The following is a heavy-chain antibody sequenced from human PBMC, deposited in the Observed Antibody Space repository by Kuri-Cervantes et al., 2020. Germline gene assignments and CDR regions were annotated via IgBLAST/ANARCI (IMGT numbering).Heavy chain of an antibody. CDR3: AKRAGGDWFDP. CDR1: GFTFDDYG. J-gene: IGHJ5*02. CDR2: ISWDGGST. V-gene: IGHV3-43D*04. Sequence: GESLKISCAASGFTFDDYGMHWVRQAPGKGLEWVSLISWDGGSTYYADSVKGRFTISRDNSKNSLYLQMNSLRAEDTAVYYCAKRAGGDWFDPWGQGTLVTVSS. D-gene: IGHD3-10*01.